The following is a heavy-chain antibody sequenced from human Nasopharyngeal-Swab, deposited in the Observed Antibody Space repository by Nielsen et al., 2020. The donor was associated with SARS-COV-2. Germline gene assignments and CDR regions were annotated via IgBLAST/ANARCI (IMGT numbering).Heavy chain of an antibody. Sequence: GGSLRLSCAASGFTFRFYTMHWVRQAPGKGLEWVSSVSTGGDYIHYADLVQGRFAISRDNAKDSLYLQMNSLRAEDTAIYYFARDRSGFGFDYWGQGALVTVSP. CDR1: GFTFRFYT. CDR3: ARDRSGFGFDY. CDR2: VSTGGDYI. V-gene: IGHV3-21*01. J-gene: IGHJ4*02. D-gene: IGHD3-3*01.